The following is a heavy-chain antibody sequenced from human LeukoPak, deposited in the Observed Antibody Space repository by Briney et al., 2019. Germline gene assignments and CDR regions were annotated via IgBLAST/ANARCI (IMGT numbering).Heavy chain of an antibody. V-gene: IGHV4-39*07. CDR3: ARGPRWLQDYFNY. J-gene: IGHJ4*02. D-gene: IGHD5-24*01. CDR2: IYYSGST. Sequence: PSETLSLTCTVSGASIGSSSYYWGWIRQPPGKGLEWVGSIYYSGSTYYNPSLKSRVTISVDTSENQFSLKLSSVTAADTAVYYCARGPRWLQDYFNYWGQGTLVTVSS. CDR1: GASIGSSSYY.